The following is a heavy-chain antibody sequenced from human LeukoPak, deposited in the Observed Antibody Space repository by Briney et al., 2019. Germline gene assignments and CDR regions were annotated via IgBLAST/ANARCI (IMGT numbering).Heavy chain of an antibody. V-gene: IGHV4-61*02. Sequence: SQTLSLTCTVSGGSIGSGSYYWSWIRQPAGKGLEWIGRIYTSGSTNYNPSLKSRVTISVDTSKNQFSLKLSSVTAADTAVYYCARIAASCVDYWGQGTLVTVSS. D-gene: IGHD6-6*01. CDR3: ARIAASCVDY. J-gene: IGHJ4*02. CDR1: GGSIGSGSYY. CDR2: IYTSGST.